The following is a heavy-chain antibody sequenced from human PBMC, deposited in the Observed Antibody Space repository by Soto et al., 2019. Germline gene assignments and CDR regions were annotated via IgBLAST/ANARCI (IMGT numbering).Heavy chain of an antibody. CDR1: GGTFRTAA. Sequence: QVQLEQSGAEVKKPGSSVKVSCKASGGTFRTAAVSWVRQAPGQGLEWMGGIMPVFRTPDYAQKFHGRVTITEDESTSTAYMELSGLKSDDTAVYYCARDNDRPQLGGNYYYILDVWGQGTTITVSS. CDR3: ARDNDRPQLGGNYYYILDV. CDR2: IMPVFRTP. J-gene: IGHJ6*02. V-gene: IGHV1-69*12. D-gene: IGHD2-8*01.